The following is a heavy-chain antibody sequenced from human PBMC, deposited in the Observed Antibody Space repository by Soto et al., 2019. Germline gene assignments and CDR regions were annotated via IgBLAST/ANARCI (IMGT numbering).Heavy chain of an antibody. D-gene: IGHD2-15*01. Sequence: GESLKISCKGSGYSFMSYWISLVRQMPGKGLEGMGRISPRDSNTDYSPSCQGHVTISADMSLSTAYLQWSSLKASDTAIYYCARLGLAATYYYAMDVWGQGTTVTVSS. J-gene: IGHJ6*02. CDR2: ISPRDSNT. CDR1: GYSFMSYW. CDR3: ARLGLAATYYYAMDV. V-gene: IGHV5-10-1*01.